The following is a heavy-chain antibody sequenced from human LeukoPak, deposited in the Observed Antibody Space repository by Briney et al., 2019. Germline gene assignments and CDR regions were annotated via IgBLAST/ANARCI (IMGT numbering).Heavy chain of an antibody. Sequence: ASVKVSCKASGYTFTSYGISWVRQAPGQGLEWMGWISAYNGNTNYAQKLQGRVTMTTDTSTSTAYMELRSLRSDDTAVYYCARVRYDFWSGYYIDVSWAGSDWYFDLWGRGTLVTVSS. V-gene: IGHV1-18*01. CDR2: ISAYNGNT. CDR3: ARVRYDFWSGYYIDVSWAGSDWYFDL. CDR1: GYTFTSYG. J-gene: IGHJ2*01. D-gene: IGHD3-3*01.